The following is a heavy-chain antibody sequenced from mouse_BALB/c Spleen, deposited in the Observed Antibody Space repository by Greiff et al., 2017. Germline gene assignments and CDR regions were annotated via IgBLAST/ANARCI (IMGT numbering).Heavy chain of an antibody. J-gene: IGHJ2*01. CDR3: ARDGGLLRPYFDY. CDR1: GFTFSDYY. V-gene: IGHV5-4*02. D-gene: IGHD1-2*01. Sequence: EVQGVESGGGLVKPGGSLKLSCAASGFTFSDYYMYWVRQTPEKRLEWVATISDGGSYTYYPDSVKGRFTISRDNAKNNLYLQMSSLKSEDTAMYYCARDGGLLRPYFDYWGQGTTLTVSS. CDR2: ISDGGSYT.